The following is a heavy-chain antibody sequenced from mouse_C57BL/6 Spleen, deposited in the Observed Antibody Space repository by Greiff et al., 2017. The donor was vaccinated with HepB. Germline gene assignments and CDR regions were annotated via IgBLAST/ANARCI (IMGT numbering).Heavy chain of an antibody. Sequence: QVQLQQSGAELARPGASVKLSCKASGYTFTSYGISWVKQRTGQGLEWIGEIYPRSGNTYYNEKFKGKATLTADKSSSTAYMELRSLTSEDSAVYFCARSDYSPDDWGQGTTLTVSS. CDR1: GYTFTSYG. V-gene: IGHV1-81*01. D-gene: IGHD2-12*01. CDR2: IYPRSGNT. J-gene: IGHJ2*01. CDR3: ARSDYSPDD.